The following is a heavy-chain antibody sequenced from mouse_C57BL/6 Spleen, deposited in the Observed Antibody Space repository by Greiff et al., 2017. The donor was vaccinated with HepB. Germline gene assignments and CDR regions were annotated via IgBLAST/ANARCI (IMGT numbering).Heavy chain of an antibody. CDR1: GYTFTVYY. CDR2: IGPGSGST. J-gene: IGHJ1*03. D-gene: IGHD2-2*01. V-gene: IGHV1-77*01. Sequence: VQLQQSGAELVKPGASVKISCKVSGYTFTVYYINWVKQRPGQGLEWIGMIGPGSGSTYYNGKLKGKAIMSADESSSTAYMQLSSLTSEDSAVYFCVGVTTGDWYFDVWGTGTTVTVAS. CDR3: VGVTTGDWYFDV.